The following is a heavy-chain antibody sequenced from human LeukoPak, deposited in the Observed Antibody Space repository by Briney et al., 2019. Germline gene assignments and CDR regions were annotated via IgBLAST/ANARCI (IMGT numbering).Heavy chain of an antibody. CDR3: ARDRRQSGDGDV. CDR2: IYSGGST. J-gene: IGHJ6*02. CDR1: GFTVSSNY. D-gene: IGHD2-21*02. V-gene: IGHV3-53*01. Sequence: GSLRLSCAASGFTVSSNYMSWVRQAPGKGLEWVSVIYSGGSTYYADSVKGRFTISRDNSKNTLYLQMNSLRAEDTAVYYCARDRRQSGDGDVWGQGTTVTVSS.